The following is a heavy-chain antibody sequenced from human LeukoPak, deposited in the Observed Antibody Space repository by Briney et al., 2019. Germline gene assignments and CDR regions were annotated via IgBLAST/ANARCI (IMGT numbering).Heavy chain of an antibody. CDR1: GGSFSGYY. CDR3: ARGQSIAAAGTIWFDP. J-gene: IGHJ5*02. Sequence: SQTLSLTCAVYGGSFSGYYWSWIRQPPGKGLEWIGEINHSGSTNYNPSLKSRVTISVDTSKNQFSLKLSSVTAADTAVYYCARGQSIAAAGTIWFDPWGQGTLVTVSS. CDR2: INHSGST. D-gene: IGHD6-13*01. V-gene: IGHV4-34*01.